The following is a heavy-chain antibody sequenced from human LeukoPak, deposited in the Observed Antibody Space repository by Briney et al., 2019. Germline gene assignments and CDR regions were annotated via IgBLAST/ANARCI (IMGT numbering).Heavy chain of an antibody. CDR2: IRYDGSNK. J-gene: IGHJ4*02. V-gene: IGHV3-30*02. D-gene: IGHD1-26*01. Sequence: GGSLRLSCAASGFTFSSYGMHWVRQAPGKGLEWVAFIRYDGSNKYYADSVKGRFTISRDNSKNTLYLQMNSLRAEDTAVYYCARQVPLRGYTPSGIVGATPYFDYWGQGTLVTVSS. CDR3: ARQVPLRGYTPSGIVGATPYFDY. CDR1: GFTFSSYG.